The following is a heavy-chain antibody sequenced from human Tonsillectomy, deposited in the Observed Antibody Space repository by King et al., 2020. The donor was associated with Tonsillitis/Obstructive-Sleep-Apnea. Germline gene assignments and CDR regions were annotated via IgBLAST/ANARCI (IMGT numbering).Heavy chain of an antibody. V-gene: IGHV3-11*06. CDR3: AREGDGDYYFDY. CDR2: ISSSSSYT. D-gene: IGHD4-17*01. J-gene: IGHJ4*02. Sequence: VQLVESGGGLVKPGGSLRLSCAASGFIFSDYYMSWIRQAPGKGREWVSYISSSSSYTNYADSVKGRFTISRDNAKNSLYLQMNSLRAEDTAVYYCAREGDGDYYFDYWGQGTLVTVSS. CDR1: GFIFSDYY.